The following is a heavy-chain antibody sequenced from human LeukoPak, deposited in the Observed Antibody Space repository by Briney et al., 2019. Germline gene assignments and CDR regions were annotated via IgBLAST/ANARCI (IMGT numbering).Heavy chain of an antibody. J-gene: IGHJ5*02. V-gene: IGHV1-3*01. CDR3: ARGIAAALGWFDP. D-gene: IGHD6-13*01. Sequence: ASVKVSCKASGYTFTSYAMHWVRQAPGQRLEWMGWINAGNGNTKYSQKFQSRVTITRDTSASTAYMELSSLRSEDTAVYYCARGIAAALGWFDPWGQGTLVTVSS. CDR1: GYTFTSYA. CDR2: INAGNGNT.